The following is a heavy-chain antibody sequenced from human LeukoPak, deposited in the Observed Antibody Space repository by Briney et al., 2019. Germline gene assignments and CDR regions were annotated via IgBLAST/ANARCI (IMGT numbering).Heavy chain of an antibody. J-gene: IGHJ3*02. CDR3: ARDGGGSYYGDAFDI. Sequence: PGGSLRLSCAASGFTFSDYYMSWIRQAPGKGLEWVSYISSSSSYTNYADSVKGRFTISRDNAKNSLYLQMNSLRAEDTAVYYCARDGGGSYYGDAFDIWGQGTMVTVSS. D-gene: IGHD1-26*01. CDR1: GFTFSDYY. CDR2: ISSSSSYT. V-gene: IGHV3-11*06.